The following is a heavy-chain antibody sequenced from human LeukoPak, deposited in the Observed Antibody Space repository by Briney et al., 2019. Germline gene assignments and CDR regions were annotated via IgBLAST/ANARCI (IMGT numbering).Heavy chain of an antibody. D-gene: IGHD3-10*01. Sequence: PGGSLRLSCAASGFTFSSYGMHWVRQAPGKGLEWVAVISYDGSNKYYADSVKGRFTISRDNAKNSLYLQMNSLRDEDTAVYYCARDYGSGSYLTSDHWGQGTLVTVSS. J-gene: IGHJ4*02. V-gene: IGHV3-30*03. CDR3: ARDYGSGSYLTSDH. CDR1: GFTFSSYG. CDR2: ISYDGSNK.